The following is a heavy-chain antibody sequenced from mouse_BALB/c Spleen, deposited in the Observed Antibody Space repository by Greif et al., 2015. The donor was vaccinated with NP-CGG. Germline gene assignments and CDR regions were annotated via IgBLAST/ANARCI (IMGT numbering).Heavy chain of an antibody. Sequence: VQLQQSGPELVKPGASVRIPCKASGYTFTSYYIHWVKQRPGQGLEWIGWIYPGNVNTKYNEKFKGKATLTADKSSSPAYMQLSSLTSEDSAVYFCARGVYDGYYVDAMDYWGQGTPVTVSS. V-gene: IGHV1S56*01. D-gene: IGHD2-3*01. CDR3: ARGVYDGYYVDAMDY. J-gene: IGHJ4*01. CDR1: GYTFTSYY. CDR2: IYPGNVNT.